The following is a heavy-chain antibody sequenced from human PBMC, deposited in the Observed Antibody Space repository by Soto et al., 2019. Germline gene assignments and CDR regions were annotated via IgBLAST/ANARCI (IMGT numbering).Heavy chain of an antibody. J-gene: IGHJ5*02. Sequence: GGSLRLSCAACGFTFGDYDMSWIRQAPGKGLEWVANIKQDGSEKYYVDSVKGRFTISRDNAKNSLYLQMNSLRAEDTAVYYCARDRLGTTSPWGQGTLVTVSS. CDR2: IKQDGSEK. CDR1: GFTFGDYD. D-gene: IGHD1-7*01. V-gene: IGHV3-7*01. CDR3: ARDRLGTTSP.